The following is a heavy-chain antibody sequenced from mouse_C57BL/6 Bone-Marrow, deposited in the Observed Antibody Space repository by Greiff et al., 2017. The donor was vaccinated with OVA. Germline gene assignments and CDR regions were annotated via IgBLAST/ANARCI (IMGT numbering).Heavy chain of an antibody. CDR3: ARESDYYGSSYFDY. CDR2: INPGSGGT. J-gene: IGHJ2*01. Sequence: QVQLQQSGAELVRPGTSVKVSCKASGYAFTNYLIEWVKQRPGQGLEWIGVINPGSGGTNYNEKFKGKATLTADKSSSTAYMQLSSLTSEDSAVYFCARESDYYGSSYFDYWGQGTTLTVSS. V-gene: IGHV1-54*01. D-gene: IGHD1-1*01. CDR1: GYAFTNYL.